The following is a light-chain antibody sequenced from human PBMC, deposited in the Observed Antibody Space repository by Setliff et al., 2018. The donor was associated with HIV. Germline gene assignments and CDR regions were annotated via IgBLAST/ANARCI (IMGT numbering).Light chain of an antibody. CDR2: DVS. J-gene: IGLJ3*02. CDR1: SSDVGGYNY. Sequence: QSVLTQPASVSGSPGQSITTSCTGTSSDVGGYNYVSWYQQHPGKAPKLMIYDVSNRPSGVSNRFSGSKSGNTASLTISGLQAEDEADYYCSSYTSSSTHWVFGGGTKVTVL. CDR3: SSYTSSSTHWV. V-gene: IGLV2-14*03.